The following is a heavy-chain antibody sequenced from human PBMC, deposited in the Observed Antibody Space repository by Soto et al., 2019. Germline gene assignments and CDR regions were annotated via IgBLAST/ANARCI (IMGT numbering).Heavy chain of an antibody. V-gene: IGHV4-39*01. CDR2: IYYSGST. CDR1: GGSISSSSYY. J-gene: IGHJ4*02. Sequence: NPSETLSLTCTVSGGSISSSSYYWGWIRQPPGKGLEWIGSIYYSGSTYYNPSLKSRVTISVDTSKNQFSLKLSSVTAADTAVYYCARGRDDDSSGWDGGFDYWGQGTLVTVSS. CDR3: ARGRDDDSSGWDGGFDY. D-gene: IGHD6-19*01.